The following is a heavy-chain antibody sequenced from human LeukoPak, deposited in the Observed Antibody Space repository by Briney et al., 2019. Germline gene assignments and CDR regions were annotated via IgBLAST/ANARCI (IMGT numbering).Heavy chain of an antibody. Sequence: GGSLRLSCAASGFSFSTHSLTWVRQAPGKGLQWVATINHDGSEKDYVDSVRGRFTISRDNAENSLYLQLNSLRAEDTAIYYCARGSGWLDYWGQGTLVTVSS. J-gene: IGHJ4*02. CDR1: GFSFSTHS. CDR2: INHDGSEK. V-gene: IGHV3-7*03. CDR3: ARGSGWLDY. D-gene: IGHD6-19*01.